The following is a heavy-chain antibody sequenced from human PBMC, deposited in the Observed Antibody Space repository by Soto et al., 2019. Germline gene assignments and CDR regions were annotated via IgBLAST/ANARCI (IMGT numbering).Heavy chain of an antibody. J-gene: IGHJ4*02. CDR1: GYTFTHYY. V-gene: IGHV1-46*01. CDR2: INPSGGST. Sequence: QVQLVQSGAEVNKPGASVKVSCKASGYTFTHYYIYWVRQAPGQGLEWMGIINPSGGSTSYAQKIQGXVTMTRDTSTRTVYMDLSRLKSEDSAMYYCVREVGDSSVDYWGQGTLVSVSS. CDR3: VREVGDSSVDY. D-gene: IGHD6-19*01.